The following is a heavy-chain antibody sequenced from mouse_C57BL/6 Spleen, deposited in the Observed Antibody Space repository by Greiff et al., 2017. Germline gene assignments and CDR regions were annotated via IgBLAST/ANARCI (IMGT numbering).Heavy chain of an antibody. J-gene: IGHJ2*01. V-gene: IGHV1-50*01. CDR1: GYTFTSYW. Sequence: VQLQQPGAELVKPGASVKLSCKASGYTFTSYWMQWVKQRPGQGLEWIGEIAPSDSYTNYNQKFKGKATLTVDTSSSTAYMQLSSLTSEDSAVYYCALSTMVTGYYFDYWGQGTTLTVSS. D-gene: IGHD2-2*01. CDR3: ALSTMVTGYYFDY. CDR2: IAPSDSYT.